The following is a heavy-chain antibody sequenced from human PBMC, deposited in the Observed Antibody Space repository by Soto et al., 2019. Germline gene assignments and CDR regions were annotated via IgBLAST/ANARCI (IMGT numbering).Heavy chain of an antibody. Sequence: GGSLRLSCVASGFTFSSCWMSWVRQAPGKGLEWVANIKQDGSQKYYVDSVKGRFTISRDNAMNSLYLQMNSLRAEDTAMYYCARGYSSSPNWFDPWGQGTLVIVSS. CDR1: GFTFSSCW. V-gene: IGHV3-7*03. J-gene: IGHJ5*02. D-gene: IGHD6-6*01. CDR3: ARGYSSSPNWFDP. CDR2: IKQDGSQK.